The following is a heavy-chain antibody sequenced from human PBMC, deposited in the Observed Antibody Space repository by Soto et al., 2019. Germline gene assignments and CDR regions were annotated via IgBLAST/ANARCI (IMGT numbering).Heavy chain of an antibody. J-gene: IGHJ5*02. CDR2: INAHSGGT. CDR1: GFSFTGYY. V-gene: IGHV1-2*02. CDR3: AKDSTPQLAYWLDP. Sequence: ASVKVSCKASGFSFTGYYIHWLRQAPGQGLEWMGWINAHSGGTEYAQKFQGRVTLTRDTSIATAYLTLTSLTSDDTALYYCAKDSTPQLAYWLDPWGQGTQVTVSS. D-gene: IGHD6-6*01.